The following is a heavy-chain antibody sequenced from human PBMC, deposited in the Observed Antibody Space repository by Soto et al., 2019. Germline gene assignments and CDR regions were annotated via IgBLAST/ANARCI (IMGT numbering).Heavy chain of an antibody. D-gene: IGHD3-3*02. CDR3: ATVPFLYGDYYHFYLQLDV. CDR2: IIPIFGRA. Sequence: QGLLVQSGAEVKKPGSSVNVSCKASGYIFNNYGLSWVRQAPGQGLEWVGGIIPIFGRAKFAQRLQGRVCITADEYTATAFMELRSPRSEDTGVYFCATVPFLYGDYYHFYLQLDVWGEGTTITVSS. CDR1: GYIFNNYG. V-gene: IGHV1-69*01. J-gene: IGHJ6*04.